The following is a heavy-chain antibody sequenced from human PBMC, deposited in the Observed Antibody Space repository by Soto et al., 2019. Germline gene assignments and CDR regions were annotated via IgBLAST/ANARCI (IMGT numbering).Heavy chain of an antibody. V-gene: IGHV1-3*01. CDR1: GYTFTSYV. Sequence: GASVKVSCKASGYTFTSYVIHWVRQAPVQRLEWMGWINAANGDTKYSPKFQGRVTITRDTSASTAYMELSSLRSEDTAVYYCVRRHVSATGIDWFDPWGQGTLVTVSS. CDR3: VRRHVSATGIDWFDP. CDR2: INAANGDT. D-gene: IGHD6-13*01. J-gene: IGHJ5*02.